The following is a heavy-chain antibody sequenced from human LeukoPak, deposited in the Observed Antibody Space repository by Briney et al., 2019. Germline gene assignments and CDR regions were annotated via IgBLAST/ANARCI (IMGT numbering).Heavy chain of an antibody. CDR3: AKDRVLTGYYTSQEYYFDY. CDR1: GGSFSGYY. Sequence: SETLSLTCAVYGGSFSGYYWSWIRQPPGKGLEWIGEINHSGSTNYNPSLKSRVTISVDTSKNQFSLKLSSVTAADTAVYYCAKDRVLTGYYTSQEYYFDYWGQGTLVTVSS. J-gene: IGHJ4*02. CDR2: INHSGST. D-gene: IGHD3-9*01. V-gene: IGHV4-34*01.